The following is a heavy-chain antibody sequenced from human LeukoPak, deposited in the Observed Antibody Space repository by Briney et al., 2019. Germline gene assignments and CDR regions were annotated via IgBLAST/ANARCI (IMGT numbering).Heavy chain of an antibody. CDR3: ARHAGYSSSWYREFVY. J-gene: IGHJ4*02. CDR2: IYYSGST. Sequence: SETLSLTCTVSGGSISSSSYYWGWIRQPPGKGLEWIGSIYYSGSTYYNPSLKSRVTISVDTSKNQFSLKLSSVTAADTAVYYCARHAGYSSSWYREFVYWGQGTLVTVSS. V-gene: IGHV4-39*01. D-gene: IGHD6-13*01. CDR1: GGSISSSSYY.